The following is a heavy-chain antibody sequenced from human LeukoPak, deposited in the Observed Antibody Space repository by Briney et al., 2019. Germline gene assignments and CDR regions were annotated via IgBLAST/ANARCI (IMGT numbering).Heavy chain of an antibody. J-gene: IGHJ4*01. D-gene: IGHD2-2*01. V-gene: IGHV3-48*02. CDR2: ISNGNTE. CDR1: GFTFSGYG. CDR3: ARDYGYCRGNTCYASFDY. Sequence: GGSLRLSSAASGFTFSGYGINWVRLAPGKGLEWVSMISNGNTEHYADSVKGRFTVSRDNARNSAYLQMNSLRDEDTAMYYCARDYGYCRGNTCYASFDYWGHGTLVTVSS.